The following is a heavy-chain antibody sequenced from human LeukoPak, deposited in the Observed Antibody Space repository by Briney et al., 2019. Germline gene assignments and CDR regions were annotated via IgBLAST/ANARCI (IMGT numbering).Heavy chain of an antibody. CDR3: AREPLGGVHSGCIDY. Sequence: SETLSLTCTVSGGSISSGSYYWSWIRQPAGKGLEWIGRICTSGSTNYNPSLKSRVTISVGTSKNQFSLKLSSVTAADTAVYYCAREPLGGVHSGCIDYWGQGTLVTVSS. CDR1: GGSISSGSYY. CDR2: ICTSGST. V-gene: IGHV4-61*02. J-gene: IGHJ4*02. D-gene: IGHD5-12*01.